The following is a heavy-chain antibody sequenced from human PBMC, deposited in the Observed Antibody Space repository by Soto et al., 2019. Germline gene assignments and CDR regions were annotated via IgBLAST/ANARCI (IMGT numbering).Heavy chain of an antibody. D-gene: IGHD6-6*01. J-gene: IGHJ6*02. CDR3: ARRVSERAARRHYYYYYGMDV. V-gene: IGHV3-33*01. CDR1: GFTFSSYG. CDR2: IWYDGSNK. Sequence: GGSLRLSCAASGFTFSSYGMRWVRQAPGKGLEWVAVIWYDGSNKYYADSVKGRFTISRDNSKNTLYLQMNSLRAEDTAVYYCARRVSERAARRHYYYYYGMDVWGQGTTVTVSS.